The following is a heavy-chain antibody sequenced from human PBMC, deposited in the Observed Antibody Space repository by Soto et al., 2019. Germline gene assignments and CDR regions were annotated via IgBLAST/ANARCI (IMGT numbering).Heavy chain of an antibody. Sequence: EVQLLESGGGLLQPGGSLRLSCAASGFTFSSFAMSWVRQAPGKGLEWVSAIGSRGDSTYYADSVKGRFTITRDNSKNTLYLQMNSLRAEDTAVYYCAKDLIYGYNSGRPFDSWGQGTLVTVSS. D-gene: IGHD6-19*01. CDR1: GFTFSSFA. CDR2: IGSRGDST. CDR3: AKDLIYGYNSGRPFDS. J-gene: IGHJ4*02. V-gene: IGHV3-23*01.